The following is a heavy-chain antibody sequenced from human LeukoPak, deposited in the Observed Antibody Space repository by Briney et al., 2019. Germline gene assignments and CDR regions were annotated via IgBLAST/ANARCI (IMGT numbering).Heavy chain of an antibody. CDR2: ISYDGSNK. J-gene: IGHJ4*02. V-gene: IGHV3-30-3*01. D-gene: IGHD3-9*01. CDR3: ARDLGDILTYFDY. CDR1: GFTFSSYA. Sequence: PGRSLRLSCAASGFTFSSYAMHWVRQAPGKGLEWVAVISYDGSNKYYADSVKGRFTIPRDNSKNTLYLQMNSLRAEDTAVYYCARDLGDILTYFDYWGQGTLVTVSS.